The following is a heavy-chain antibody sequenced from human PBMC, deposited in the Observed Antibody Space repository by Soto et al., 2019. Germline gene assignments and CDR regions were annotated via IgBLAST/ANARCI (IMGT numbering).Heavy chain of an antibody. D-gene: IGHD6-19*01. CDR1: GFSLTSSGVA. CDR3: ARMAWLRFEF. V-gene: IGHV2-5*02. CDR2: IDSADDT. Sequence: QVTLRESGPTLVKPTQTLTLTSTFSGFSLTSSGVAVGWIRQPPGKAPEWLASIDSADDTHYKPSLKNRAIITGDTSKNHVVLTMANMDPTDTATYYCARMAWLRFEFWGQRTPDTVSS. J-gene: IGHJ4*02.